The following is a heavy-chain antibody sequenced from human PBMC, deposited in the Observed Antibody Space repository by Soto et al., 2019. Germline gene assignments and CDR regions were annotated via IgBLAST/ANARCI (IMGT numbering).Heavy chain of an antibody. D-gene: IGHD4-17*01. CDR2: IYPDDSRT. Sequence: VQLVQSGAEVKKPGESLKISCKGSEFSFNTYWIAWVRQMPGEGLKWMGIIYPDDSRTTYSPSFQGQVTISADKSINTAYQQWSSLKASDTAMYYCTRDLDYGGNSEDFDIWGQGTRVTVSS. CDR3: TRDLDYGGNSEDFDI. CDR1: EFSFNTYW. V-gene: IGHV5-51*03. J-gene: IGHJ3*02.